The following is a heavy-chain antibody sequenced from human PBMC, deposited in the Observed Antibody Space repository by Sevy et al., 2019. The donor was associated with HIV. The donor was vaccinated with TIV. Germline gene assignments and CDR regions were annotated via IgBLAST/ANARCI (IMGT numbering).Heavy chain of an antibody. CDR2: ISYDGSNK. J-gene: IGHJ6*02. D-gene: IGHD3-10*01. CDR1: GFTFSSYG. Sequence: GGSLRLSCAASGFTFSSYGMHWVRQAPGKGLEWVAVISYDGSNKYYADSVKGRFTISRGNSKNTRYLQMNSLRAEDTAVYYCAKDLLLPSYYYGSGLYYYGMDVWGQGTTVTVSS. CDR3: AKDLLLPSYYYGSGLYYYGMDV. V-gene: IGHV3-30*18.